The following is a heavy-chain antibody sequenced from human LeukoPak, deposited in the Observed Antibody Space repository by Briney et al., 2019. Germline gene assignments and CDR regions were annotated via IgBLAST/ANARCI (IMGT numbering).Heavy chain of an antibody. J-gene: IGHJ3*02. CDR3: ARDAGIFDI. CDR1: GGSISSYY. V-gene: IGHV4-59*01. CDR2: IYYSGST. Sequence: SETLSLTCTVSGGSISSYYWSWIRQPPGKGLGWIGYIYYSGSTNYNPSLKSRVTISVDTSKNQFSLKLSSVTAADTAVYYCARDAGIFDIWGQGTMVTVSS.